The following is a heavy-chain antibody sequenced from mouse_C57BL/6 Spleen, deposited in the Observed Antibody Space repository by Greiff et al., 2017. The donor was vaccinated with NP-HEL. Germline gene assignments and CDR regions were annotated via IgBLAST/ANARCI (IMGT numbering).Heavy chain of an antibody. CDR3: AREGDVGYYFDY. CDR1: GYTFTSYW. J-gene: IGHJ2*01. V-gene: IGHV1-64*01. D-gene: IGHD3-3*01. Sequence: VQLQQPGAELVKPGASVKLSCKASGYTFTSYWMHWVKQRPGQGLEWIGMIHPNSGSTNYNEKFKSKATLTVDKSSSTAYLQLSSLTSEDSAVYYCAREGDVGYYFDYWGQGTTLTVSS. CDR2: IHPNSGST.